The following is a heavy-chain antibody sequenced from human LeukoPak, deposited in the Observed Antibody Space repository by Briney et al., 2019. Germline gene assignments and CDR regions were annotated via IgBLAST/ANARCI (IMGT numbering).Heavy chain of an antibody. CDR1: GFTFSSYA. CDR3: AKDGPRSSYCYDSSVPLTYYFDY. CDR2: ISGSGGST. J-gene: IGHJ4*02. Sequence: PGGSLRLSCAASGFTFSSYAMSWVRQAPGKGLEWVSAISGSGGSTYYADSVKGRFTISRDNSKNTLYLQMNSLRAEDTAVYYCAKDGPRSSYCYDSSVPLTYYFDYWGQGTLVTVSS. V-gene: IGHV3-23*01. D-gene: IGHD3-22*01.